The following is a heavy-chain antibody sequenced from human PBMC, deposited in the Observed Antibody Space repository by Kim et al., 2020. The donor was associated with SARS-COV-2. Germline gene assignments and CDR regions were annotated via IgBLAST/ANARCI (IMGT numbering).Heavy chain of an antibody. J-gene: IGHJ4*02. V-gene: IGHV4-59*01. Sequence: SETLSLTCTVSGGSISSYYWSWIRQPPGKGLEWIGYIYYSGSTNYNPSLKSRVTISVDTSKNQFSLKLSSVTAADTAVYYCASVEMATIGAFGYWGQGTL. CDR3: ASVEMATIGAFGY. CDR1: GGSISSYY. CDR2: IYYSGST. D-gene: IGHD5-12*01.